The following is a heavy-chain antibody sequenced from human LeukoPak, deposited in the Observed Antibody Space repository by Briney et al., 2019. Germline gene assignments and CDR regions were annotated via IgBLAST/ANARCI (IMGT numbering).Heavy chain of an antibody. CDR2: IKPDGTTK. J-gene: IGHJ4*02. CDR1: GFTFSDYA. V-gene: IGHV3-7*03. Sequence: PGGSLRLSCTVSGFTFSDYAMHWLRQAPGKGLEWVANIKPDGTTKFYVDSVKGRFTISRDNALNSLYLQMNSLRAEDTAIYYCARSIPYGTTWYGRSDYWGQGTLVTVSS. CDR3: ARSIPYGTTWYGRSDY. D-gene: IGHD6-13*01.